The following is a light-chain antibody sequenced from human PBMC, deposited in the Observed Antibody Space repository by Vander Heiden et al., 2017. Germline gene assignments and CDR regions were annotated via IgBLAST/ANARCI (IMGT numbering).Light chain of an antibody. J-gene: IGKJ1*01. CDR1: QSISSY. V-gene: IGKV1-39*01. CDR2: AAS. Sequence: DIQMTQYPSSLSASVGDRVTITCRASQSISSYLNWYQQKPWKAPKLLIYAASSLQSGVPSRFSGSGSGTDFTLTIIRLQPEDFATYYCQQSYSTPPTFGQGTKVEIK. CDR3: QQSYSTPPT.